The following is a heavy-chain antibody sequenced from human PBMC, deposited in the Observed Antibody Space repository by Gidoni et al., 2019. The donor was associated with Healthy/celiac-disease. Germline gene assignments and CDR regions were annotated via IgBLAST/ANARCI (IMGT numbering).Heavy chain of an antibody. D-gene: IGHD3-16*02. J-gene: IGHJ5*02. V-gene: IGHV1-8*01. CDR2: MNPNISHT. CDR3: AREGYDYVWGSYRNWFDP. CDR1: GYTFTSYD. Sequence: QVQLVQSGAEVKKPGASVKVSGKASGYTFTSYDINWVRQATGQGLAWMGWMNPNISHTGYAHKYQGRVTMTMNTSISTAYMELSSLRSEHTAVYSCAREGYDYVWGSYRNWFDPWGQGTLVTVSS.